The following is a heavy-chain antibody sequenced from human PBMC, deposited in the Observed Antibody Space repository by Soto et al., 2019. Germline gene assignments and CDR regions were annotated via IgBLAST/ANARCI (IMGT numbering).Heavy chain of an antibody. V-gene: IGHV2-70*01. D-gene: IGHD1-26*01. CDR2: IDPDEDK. J-gene: IGHJ4*02. CDR3: ARVLCSGSYQGYFDY. Sequence: SGPTLVNPTQTLTLTCSFSGFSLSTSGMCVSWIRQPPGKALEWLALIDPDEDKYYSTSLKTSLTISKDSAKNQVVLTMTNMDPVDTATYYFARVLCSGSYQGYFDYWGQGAQVTVSS. CDR1: GFSLSTSGMC.